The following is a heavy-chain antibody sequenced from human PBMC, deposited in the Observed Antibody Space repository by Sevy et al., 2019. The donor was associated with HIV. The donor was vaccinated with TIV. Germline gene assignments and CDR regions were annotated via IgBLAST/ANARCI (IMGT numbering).Heavy chain of an antibody. CDR3: TTRYSSGWKNYYYGMDV. V-gene: IGHV3-15*07. Sequence: GGSRRLSCAASGFTFSNAWMNWVHQAPGKGLEWVGRRKGKTDGGTKVYAAPVKGRFTISREDSKNTRYLQMNSLKTEDTAVYYCTTRYSSGWKNYYYGMDVWGQGTTVTVSS. CDR2: RKGKTDGGTK. J-gene: IGHJ6*02. CDR1: GFTFSNAW. D-gene: IGHD6-19*01.